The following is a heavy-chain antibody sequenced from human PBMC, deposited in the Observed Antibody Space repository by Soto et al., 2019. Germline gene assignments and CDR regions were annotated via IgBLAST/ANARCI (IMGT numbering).Heavy chain of an antibody. CDR1: GGSISSYY. V-gene: IGHV4-59*01. CDR3: ARAKLSGYCSGGSCYQVRPNWFDP. J-gene: IGHJ5*02. D-gene: IGHD2-15*01. CDR2: IYYSGST. Sequence: PSETLSLTCTVSGGSISSYYWSWIRQPPGKGLEWIGYIYYSGSTNYNPSLKSRVTISVDTSKNQFSLKLTSVTAADTAMYYCARAKLSGYCSGGSCYQVRPNWFDPWGQGTLVT.